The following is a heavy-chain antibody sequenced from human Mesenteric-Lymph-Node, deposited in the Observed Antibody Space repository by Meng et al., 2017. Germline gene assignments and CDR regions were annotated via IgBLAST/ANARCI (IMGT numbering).Heavy chain of an antibody. CDR1: GFTFSDHY. CDR2: CRTKTNSYST. D-gene: IGHD6-19*01. J-gene: IGHJ4*01. CDR3: GRIAGSSGSSLDY. Sequence: GESLKISCAASGFTFSDHYMDWVRQAPGKGLEWVGRCRTKTNSYSTDYAASVKGRFSVSRDDSKNSLYLQMNSLKVEDTAVYLCGRIAGSSGSSLDYWGHGTLVTVSS. V-gene: IGHV3-72*01.